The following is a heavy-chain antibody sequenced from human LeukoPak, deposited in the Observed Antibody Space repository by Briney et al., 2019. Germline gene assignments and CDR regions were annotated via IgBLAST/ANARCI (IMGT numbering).Heavy chain of an antibody. D-gene: IGHD2-15*01. J-gene: IGHJ4*02. CDR1: GGSFSGYY. V-gene: IGHV4-34*01. Sequence: PSETLSLTCAVYGGSFSGYYWSWIRQTPGKGLEWIGEINHSGSTNYNPSLKSRVTISVDTSKNQFSLKLSSVTAADTAVYYCARESRIAHFDYWGQGTLVTVSS. CDR3: ARESRIAHFDY. CDR2: INHSGST.